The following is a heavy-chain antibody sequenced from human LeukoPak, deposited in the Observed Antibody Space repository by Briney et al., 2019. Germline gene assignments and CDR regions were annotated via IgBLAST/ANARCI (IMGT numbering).Heavy chain of an antibody. Sequence: PRASLRLSCAASGFTFSSYAMSWVRQAPGKGLEWVSAISGSGGSTYYADSVKGRFTISRDNSKNTLYLQMNSLRAEDTAVYYCAKLVIGYGELDYWGQGTPVTVSS. J-gene: IGHJ4*02. D-gene: IGHD4-17*01. CDR2: ISGSGGST. CDR3: AKLVIGYGELDY. V-gene: IGHV3-23*01. CDR1: GFTFSSYA.